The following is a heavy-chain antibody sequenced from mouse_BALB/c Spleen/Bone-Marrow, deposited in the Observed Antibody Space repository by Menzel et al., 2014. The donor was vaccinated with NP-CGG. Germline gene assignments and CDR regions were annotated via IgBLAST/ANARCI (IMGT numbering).Heavy chain of an antibody. CDR2: INPSTGYA. CDR3: ARDY. Sequence: VKLQEPGPELAKPGASVKMSCKASGYTFTDTWIHWIKQRPGQGLEWIGYINPSTGYAEYNQNFKDNATLTVDKSSSTAYMQLSSLTSEDSAVYYCARDYWGQGTTLTVSS. CDR1: GYTFTDTW. V-gene: IGHV1-7*01. J-gene: IGHJ2*01.